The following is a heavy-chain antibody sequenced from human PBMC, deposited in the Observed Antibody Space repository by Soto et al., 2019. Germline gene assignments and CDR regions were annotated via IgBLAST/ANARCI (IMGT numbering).Heavy chain of an antibody. J-gene: IGHJ4*02. D-gene: IGHD5-18*01. V-gene: IGHV4-31*03. Sequence: SETLSLTCTVSGGSISSGGYYWSWIRQHPGKGLEWIGYIYYSGSTYYNPSLKSRVTISVDTPKNQFSLKLSSVTAADTAVYYCARGRGDTAMVTLAFDYWGQGTLVTVSS. CDR2: IYYSGST. CDR3: ARGRGDTAMVTLAFDY. CDR1: GGSISSGGYY.